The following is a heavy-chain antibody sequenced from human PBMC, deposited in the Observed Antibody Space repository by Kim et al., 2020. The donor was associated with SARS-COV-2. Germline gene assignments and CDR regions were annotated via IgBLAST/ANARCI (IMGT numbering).Heavy chain of an antibody. Sequence: SPSFQGPVTISADKSISTAYLQWSSLKASDTAMYYCARGLIAAAGTMDYWGQGTLVTVSS. CDR3: ARGLIAAAGTMDY. V-gene: IGHV5-51*01. D-gene: IGHD6-13*01. J-gene: IGHJ4*02.